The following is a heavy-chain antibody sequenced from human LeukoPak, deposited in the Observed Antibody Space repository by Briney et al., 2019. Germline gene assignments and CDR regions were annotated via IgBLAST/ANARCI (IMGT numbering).Heavy chain of an antibody. J-gene: IGHJ4*02. D-gene: IGHD6-19*01. V-gene: IGHV4-4*07. Sequence: SETLSLTCAVYGGSFSGYYWSWIRQPAGKGLEWIGRIYTSGSTNYNPSLKSRVTMSVDTSKNQFSLKLSSVSAADTAVYYCARDLGSSGWYLYYFDYWGQGTLVTVSS. CDR2: IYTSGST. CDR1: GGSFSGYY. CDR3: ARDLGSSGWYLYYFDY.